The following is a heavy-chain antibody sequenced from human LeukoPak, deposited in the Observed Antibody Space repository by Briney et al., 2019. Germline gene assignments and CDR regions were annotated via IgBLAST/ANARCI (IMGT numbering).Heavy chain of an antibody. J-gene: IGHJ4*02. CDR2: VHWSDHK. CDR3: ARIRDGAGDF. CDR1: GFSLSTSGMS. Sequence: ESGPALVKPTQTLTLTCTFSGFSLSTSGMSVSWIRQPPGKALEWLARVHWSDHKYYNSSLKTRLTISRDPSKNQVVPTMTNMDPVDTATYYCARIRDGAGDFWGQGTLVTVSS. D-gene: IGHD1-14*01. V-gene: IGHV2-70*11.